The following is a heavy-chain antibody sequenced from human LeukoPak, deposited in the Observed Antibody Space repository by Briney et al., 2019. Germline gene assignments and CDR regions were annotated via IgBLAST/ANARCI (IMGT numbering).Heavy chain of an antibody. CDR2: ISNDERNK. D-gene: IGHD3-10*01. J-gene: IGHJ4*02. Sequence: PGGSLRLSCAASGFIFTNFAMHWVRQAPGKGLEWVAVISNDERNKYYAESVKGRFTISRDNSKNTLYPQMNSLRAEDTAVYYCARTHGSGKYFDYWGQGTLVTVSS. CDR1: GFIFTNFA. V-gene: IGHV3-30*14. CDR3: ARTHGSGKYFDY.